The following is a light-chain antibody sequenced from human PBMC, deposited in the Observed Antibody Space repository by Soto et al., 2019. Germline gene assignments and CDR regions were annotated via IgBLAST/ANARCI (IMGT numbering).Light chain of an antibody. J-gene: IGKJ5*01. CDR1: QSVSSNY. V-gene: IGKV3-20*01. CDR3: EQYGSSPRVT. Sequence: EIVLTQSPGTLSLSPGERATLSCRASQSVSSNYFAWYQQKPGQAPRLLIYGVSSRATGIPDRFSGSGSGTDFTLTISRLEPEDFAVYYCEQYGSSPRVTFGQGTRLEIK. CDR2: GVS.